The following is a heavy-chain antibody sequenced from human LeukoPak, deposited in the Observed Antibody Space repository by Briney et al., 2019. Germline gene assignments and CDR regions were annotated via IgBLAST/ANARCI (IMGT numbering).Heavy chain of an antibody. J-gene: IGHJ3*02. Sequence: GGSLRLSCVGSGFTFRSDWVNWVRQSPGMGLEWVANIKPDGIDKYYVDSARGRLTVSRDNAKNSAFLQMNSLRAEDTAIYYCATISAQTFDIWGQGTLVSVSS. CDR3: ATISAQTFDI. CDR2: IKPDGIDK. V-gene: IGHV3-7*01. D-gene: IGHD5-24*01. CDR1: GFTFRSDW.